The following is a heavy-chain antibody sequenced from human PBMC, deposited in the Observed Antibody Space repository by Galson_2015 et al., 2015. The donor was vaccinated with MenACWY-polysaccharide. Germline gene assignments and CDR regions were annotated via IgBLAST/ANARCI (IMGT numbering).Heavy chain of an antibody. D-gene: IGHD6-13*01. CDR2: IIPIVGII. CDR3: ASLGSSRPCDGFDI. Sequence: SVKVSCKASGGTFNSYAISWVRQAPGQGLEWMGRIIPIVGIINYAQKFQGRVTITADKSTSTIYMELSSLRSEDTAVYYCASLGSSRPCDGFDIWGQGTMVTVSS. CDR1: GGTFNSYA. V-gene: IGHV1-69*04. J-gene: IGHJ3*02.